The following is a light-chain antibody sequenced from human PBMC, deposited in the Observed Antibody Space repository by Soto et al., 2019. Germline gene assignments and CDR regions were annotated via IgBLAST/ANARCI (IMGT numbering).Light chain of an antibody. CDR1: QNINNW. CDR2: DAS. Sequence: DFQMTQSPSTLSASVGDRVTITCRASQNINNWVAWYQQKPGKAPKFLIYDASTLQRGVPSRFSGSGFGTEFSLPISSLQPDAFGSYYCQHTRTFGQETKVEIK. V-gene: IGKV1-5*01. J-gene: IGKJ1*01. CDR3: QHTRT.